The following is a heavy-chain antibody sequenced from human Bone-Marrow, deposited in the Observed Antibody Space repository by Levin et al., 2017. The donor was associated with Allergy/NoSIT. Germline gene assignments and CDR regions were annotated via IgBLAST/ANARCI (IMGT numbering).Heavy chain of an antibody. CDR1: GFTFSDYY. CDR3: ATGAEHPGGMQWLVPYYYYGMDV. D-gene: IGHD6-19*01. Sequence: GGSLRLSCAASGFTFSDYYMSWIRQAPGKGLEWVSYISSSGSTIYYADSVKGRFTISRANAKNSLYLQMNSLRAEDTAVYYCATGAEHPGGMQWLVPYYYYGMDVWGQGTTVTVSS. V-gene: IGHV3-11*01. CDR2: ISSSGSTI. J-gene: IGHJ6*02.